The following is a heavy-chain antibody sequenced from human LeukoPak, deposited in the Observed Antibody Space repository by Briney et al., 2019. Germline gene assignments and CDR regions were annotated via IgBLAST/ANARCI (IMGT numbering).Heavy chain of an antibody. CDR2: INPSGGST. J-gene: IGHJ4*02. D-gene: IGHD4-23*01. CDR1: GYTXTSYY. Sequence: ASVKVSCKASGYTXTSYYMHGVRQAPGQGLEWMGIINPSGGSTSYAQKFQGRVTMTRDTSTSTVYMELSSLRSEDTAVYYCARAYSPTLSPRVVTHGHYWGQGTLVTVSS. CDR3: ARAYSPTLSPRVVTHGHY. V-gene: IGHV1-46*01.